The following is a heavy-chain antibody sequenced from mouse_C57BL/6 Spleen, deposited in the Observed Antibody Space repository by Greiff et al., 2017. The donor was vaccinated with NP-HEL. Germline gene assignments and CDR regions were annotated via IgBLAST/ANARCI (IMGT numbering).Heavy chain of an antibody. CDR1: GFTFNTYA. CDR2: LRSKSSNYAT. V-gene: IGHV10-3*01. D-gene: IGHD2-4*01. CDR3: VRDKAYYDLYWYFDV. Sequence: GGGLVQPKGSLKLSCAASGFTFNTYAMHWVRQAPGKGLEWVARLRSKSSNYATYYADSVKDRFTISRDDSQSMLYLQMNNLKTEDTAMYYCVRDKAYYDLYWYFDVWGTGTTVTVSS. J-gene: IGHJ1*03.